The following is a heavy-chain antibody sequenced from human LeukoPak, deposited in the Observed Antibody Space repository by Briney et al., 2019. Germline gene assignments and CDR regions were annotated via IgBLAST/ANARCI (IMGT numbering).Heavy chain of an antibody. V-gene: IGHV1-18*01. J-gene: IGHJ5*02. CDR2: ISTYNGNT. Sequence: ASVTVSCTASGYTFTSYGISWVRQAPGQGLEWMGWISTYNGNTNYAQKLQGRVTMTTDTSTSTAYMELRSLRSEDTAVYYCARAGDYAGAGGLGVPPYNWFDPWGQGTLVTVSS. D-gene: IGHD4-23*01. CDR3: ARAGDYAGAGGLGVPPYNWFDP. CDR1: GYTFTSYG.